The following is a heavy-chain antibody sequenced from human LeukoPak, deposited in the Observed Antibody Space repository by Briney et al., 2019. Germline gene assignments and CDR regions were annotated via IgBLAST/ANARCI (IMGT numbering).Heavy chain of an antibody. CDR1: GYTFTSYD. V-gene: IGHV1-2*02. Sequence: ASVKVSCKASGYTFTSYDINWVRQATGQGLEWVGWMNPNSGGTNYAQKFQGRVTMTRDTSISTAYMELSRLRSDDTAVYYCARVPFDCGSTSCYPVYYYYYMDVWGKGTTVTVSS. CDR2: MNPNSGGT. D-gene: IGHD2-2*01. CDR3: ARVPFDCGSTSCYPVYYYYYMDV. J-gene: IGHJ6*03.